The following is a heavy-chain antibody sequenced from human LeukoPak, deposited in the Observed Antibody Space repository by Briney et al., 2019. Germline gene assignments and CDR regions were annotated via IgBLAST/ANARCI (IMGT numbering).Heavy chain of an antibody. CDR1: GGTFSSYA. CDR3: AREAHVGATDWGFDY. V-gene: IGHV1-69*13. D-gene: IGHD1-26*01. J-gene: IGHJ4*02. CDR2: IIPIFGTA. Sequence: VASVKVSCKASGGTFSSYAISWVRQAPGQGLEWMGGIIPIFGTANYAQKFQGRVTITADESTSTAYMELSSLRSEDTAVYYCAREAHVGATDWGFDYWGQGTLVTVSS.